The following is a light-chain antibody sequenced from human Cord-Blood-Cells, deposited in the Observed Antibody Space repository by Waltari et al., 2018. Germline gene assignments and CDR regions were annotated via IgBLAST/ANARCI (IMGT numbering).Light chain of an antibody. V-gene: IGKV4-1*01. CDR1: QSVLYSSNNKNY. J-gene: IGKJ4*01. CDR3: QQYYSTPLT. Sequence: DIVMTQSTDSLAVSLGERATINCKSSQSVLYSSNNKNYLAWYQLKPGQPPKLLIYWASTRESGVPDLFSGSGSGTDFTLTISSLQAEDVAVYYCQQYYSTPLTFGGGTKVEIK. CDR2: WAS.